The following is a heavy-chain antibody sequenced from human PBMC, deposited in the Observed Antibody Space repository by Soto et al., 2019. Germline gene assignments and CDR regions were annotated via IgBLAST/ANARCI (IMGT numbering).Heavy chain of an antibody. CDR2: IYYSGSS. Sequence: SETLSLTCTVSGGSISSYYWSWIRQPPGKGLEWIGFIYYSGSSNYNPSLKSRVTISVDMSKNQFSLKLSSVTAADTSVYYCARLGGSYAVPHFDYWGQGTLVTVSS. CDR3: ARLGGSYAVPHFDY. J-gene: IGHJ4*02. D-gene: IGHD1-26*01. CDR1: GGSISSYY. V-gene: IGHV4-59*08.